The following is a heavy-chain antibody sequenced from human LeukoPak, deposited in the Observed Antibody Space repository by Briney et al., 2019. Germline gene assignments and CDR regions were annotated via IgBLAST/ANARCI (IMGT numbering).Heavy chain of an antibody. CDR1: GGSISSGSYY. D-gene: IGHD6-19*01. CDR3: ARGSYSSGWSPGYYFDY. CDR2: IYTSGST. J-gene: IGHJ4*02. V-gene: IGHV4-61*02. Sequence: PSQTLSLTCTVSGGSISSGSYYWSWIRQPAGKGLEWIGRIYTSGSTNYNPPLKSRVTISVDTSKNQFSLKLSSVTAADTAVYYCARGSYSSGWSPGYYFDYWGQGTLVTVSS.